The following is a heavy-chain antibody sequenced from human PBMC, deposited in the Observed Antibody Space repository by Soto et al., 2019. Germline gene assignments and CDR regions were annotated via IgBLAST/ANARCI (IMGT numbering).Heavy chain of an antibody. Sequence: QVQLVQSGAEMQKPGSSVKVSCKASGGTFSSYAISWVRQAPGQGLEWMGGIIPIFDTANYAQTFQRRVTITADKATSTAYMELSSLRSEDTAVYYLARDPTTVRRLIHYDGMDVWVQGTTVTVSS. CDR3: ARDPTTVRRLIHYDGMDV. V-gene: IGHV1-69*06. CDR2: IIPIFDTA. J-gene: IGHJ6*02. CDR1: GGTFSSYA. D-gene: IGHD4-17*01.